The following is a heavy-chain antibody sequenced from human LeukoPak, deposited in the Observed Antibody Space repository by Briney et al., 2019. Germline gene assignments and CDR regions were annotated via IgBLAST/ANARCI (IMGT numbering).Heavy chain of an antibody. J-gene: IGHJ4*02. Sequence: GASVKVSCKASGYTFTSYGISWVRQAPGQGLEWMGWISDYNGNTNYAQKLQGRVTMTTDTSTSTAYMELRSLRSDDTAVYYCASTTGYSSSWYYFDYWGQGTLVTVSS. CDR2: ISDYNGNT. V-gene: IGHV1-18*01. D-gene: IGHD6-13*01. CDR1: GYTFTSYG. CDR3: ASTTGYSSSWYYFDY.